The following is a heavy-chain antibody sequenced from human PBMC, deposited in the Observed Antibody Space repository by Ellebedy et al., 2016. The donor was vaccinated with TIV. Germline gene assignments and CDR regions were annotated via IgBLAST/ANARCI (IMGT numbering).Heavy chain of an antibody. D-gene: IGHD1-20*01. J-gene: IGHJ4*02. CDR1: GYSFTNYW. CDR2: IDPTDSYT. V-gene: IGHV5-10-1*01. Sequence: GGSLRLSCKGSGYSFTNYWISWVRQMPGKGLEWMGKIDPTDSYTNYSPSFQGHVTISADKSISTAYLQWSSLKASDTAMYYCARHVLHNWNPGFDYWGQGTLVTVSS. CDR3: ARHVLHNWNPGFDY.